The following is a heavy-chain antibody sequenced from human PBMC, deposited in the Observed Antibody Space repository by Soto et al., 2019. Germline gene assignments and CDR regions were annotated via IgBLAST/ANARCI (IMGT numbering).Heavy chain of an antibody. V-gene: IGHV1-24*01. Sequence: ASVKVSCKVSGYTLTELSMHWVRQAPGKGFEWMGGFDPEDGETIYAQKFQGRVTMTEDTSTDTAYMELSSLRSEDTAVYYCATDRLVVGATFGSGMDVWGQGTTVTVSS. CDR2: FDPEDGET. CDR3: ATDRLVVGATFGSGMDV. J-gene: IGHJ6*02. CDR1: GYTLTELS. D-gene: IGHD1-26*01.